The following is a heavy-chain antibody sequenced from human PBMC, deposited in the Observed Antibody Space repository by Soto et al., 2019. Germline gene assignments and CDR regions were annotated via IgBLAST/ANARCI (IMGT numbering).Heavy chain of an antibody. Sequence: SGPTLVNPTQTLTLTCTFSGFSLSTSLVGEGWIRQPPGKALEWLALIFWDDDKRYSPSLKSRITCTNDTSKNEVGLTMTSMDPVNTDTHYCAHFTNYYDSRGYYLYYFAHWGQGTPVTVSS. D-gene: IGHD3-22*01. V-gene: IGHV2-5*02. CDR3: AHFTNYYDSRGYYLYYFAH. CDR1: GFSLSTSLVG. J-gene: IGHJ4*02. CDR2: IFWDDDK.